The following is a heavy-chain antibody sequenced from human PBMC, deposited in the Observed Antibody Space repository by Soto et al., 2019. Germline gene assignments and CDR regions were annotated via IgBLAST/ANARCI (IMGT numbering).Heavy chain of an antibody. CDR3: ASQQLVHYYYGMDV. Sequence: QLQLQESVPGLVKPSETLSLTCTVSGGSISSSSYYWGWIRQPPGKGLEWIGSIYYSGSTYYNPSLKSRFTISVDTSKNQFSLKLSSVTAADTSVYYCASQQLVHYYYGMDVWGQGTTVTVSS. D-gene: IGHD6-13*01. CDR2: IYYSGST. CDR1: GGSISSSSYY. J-gene: IGHJ6*02. V-gene: IGHV4-39*01.